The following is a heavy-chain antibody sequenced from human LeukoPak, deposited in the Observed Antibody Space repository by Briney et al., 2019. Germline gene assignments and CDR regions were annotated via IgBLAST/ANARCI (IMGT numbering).Heavy chain of an antibody. CDR1: GFTFSDYY. D-gene: IGHD1-26*01. CDR3: ASGEWELPPDY. J-gene: IGHJ4*02. V-gene: IGHV3-11*06. Sequence: PGGSLRLSCAASGFTFSDYYMSWIRQAPGKGLEWVSYISSSSSYTNYADSVKGRFTISRDNAKNSLYLQMNSLGAEDTAVYYCASGEWELPPDYWGQGTLVTVSS. CDR2: ISSSSSYT.